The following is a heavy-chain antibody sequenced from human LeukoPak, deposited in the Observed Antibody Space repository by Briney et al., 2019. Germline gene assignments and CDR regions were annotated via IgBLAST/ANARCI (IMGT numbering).Heavy chain of an antibody. J-gene: IGHJ3*02. D-gene: IGHD1-26*01. V-gene: IGHV3-53*01. CDR2: IYSDGNT. CDR3: ARDFSGRGDAFDI. Sequence: GGSLRLSCAASGFTVSSNYMSWVRQAPGKGLEWVSVIYSDGNTYYADSVKGRFTISRDNSKNTLYLQMNSLRAEDTAVYYCARDFSGRGDAFDIWGQGTMVTISS. CDR1: GFTVSSNY.